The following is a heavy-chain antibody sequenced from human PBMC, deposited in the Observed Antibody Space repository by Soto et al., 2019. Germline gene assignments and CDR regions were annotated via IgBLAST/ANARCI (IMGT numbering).Heavy chain of an antibody. Sequence: LRLSCAASGFTFSSYEMNWVRQAPGKGLEWDSYISSSGSTIYYADSVKGRFTISRDNAKNSLYLQMNSLRAEDTAVYYCARDRGIAAAVDYWGQGTLVTVSS. V-gene: IGHV3-48*03. CDR3: ARDRGIAAAVDY. J-gene: IGHJ4*02. CDR2: ISSSGSTI. CDR1: GFTFSSYE. D-gene: IGHD6-13*01.